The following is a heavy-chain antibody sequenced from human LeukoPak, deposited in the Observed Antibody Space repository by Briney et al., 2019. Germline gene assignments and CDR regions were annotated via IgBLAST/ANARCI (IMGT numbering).Heavy chain of an antibody. CDR3: ARASPYYDSWSGYYFDY. J-gene: IGHJ4*02. CDR2: IYYSGST. Sequence: SQTLSLTCTVSGGSISSGDYYWSWIRQPPGKGLEWIGYIYYSGSTYYNPSLKSRVTISVDTSKNQFSLKLSSVTAADTAVYYCARASPYYDSWSGYYFDYWGQGTLVTVSS. CDR1: GGSISSGDYY. V-gene: IGHV4-30-4*08. D-gene: IGHD3-3*01.